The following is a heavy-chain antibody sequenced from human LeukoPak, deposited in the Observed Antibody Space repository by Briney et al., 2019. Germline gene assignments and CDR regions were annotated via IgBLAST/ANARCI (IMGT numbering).Heavy chain of an antibody. CDR3: ARDSLLLWFGELLYHDAFDI. CDR2: ISYDGSNK. CDR1: GFTFSSYV. D-gene: IGHD3-10*01. J-gene: IGHJ3*02. V-gene: IGHV3-30*04. Sequence: GGSLRLSCAASGFTFSSYVMHWVRQAPGKGLEWVAVISYDGSNKYYADSVKGRFTISRDNSKNTLYLQMNSLRAEDTAVYYCARDSLLLWFGELLYHDAFDIWGQGTMVTVSS.